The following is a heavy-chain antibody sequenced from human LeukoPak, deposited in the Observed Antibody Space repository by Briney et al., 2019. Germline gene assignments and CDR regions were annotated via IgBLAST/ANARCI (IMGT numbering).Heavy chain of an antibody. CDR2: IYTSGST. Sequence: NPSETLSLTCTVSGNSFGDYYWSWIRQPAGKGLEWIGRIYTSGSTTYNPSLKSRVTMSVDTSKSQFSLNLMSVTAADTAVYYCTGDTGTTGEVKFDPWGQGTLVTVSS. V-gene: IGHV4-4*07. J-gene: IGHJ5*02. CDR3: TGDTGTTGEVKFDP. D-gene: IGHD4-17*01. CDR1: GNSFGDYY.